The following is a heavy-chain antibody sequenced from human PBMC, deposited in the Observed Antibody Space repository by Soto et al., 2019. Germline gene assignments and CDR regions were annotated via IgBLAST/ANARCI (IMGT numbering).Heavy chain of an antibody. J-gene: IGHJ5*02. D-gene: IGHD2-15*01. CDR1: GYTFTSYG. Sequence: QVQLVQSGAEVKKPGASVKVSCKASGYTFTSYGISWVRQAPGQGLEWMGWISAYNGNTNYAQKLQGRVTMTTDTSTSTAYVELRSLRSDDTAVYYCARVIVVVVAATVSVNWFDPWGQGTLVTVSS. V-gene: IGHV1-18*04. CDR2: ISAYNGNT. CDR3: ARVIVVVVAATVSVNWFDP.